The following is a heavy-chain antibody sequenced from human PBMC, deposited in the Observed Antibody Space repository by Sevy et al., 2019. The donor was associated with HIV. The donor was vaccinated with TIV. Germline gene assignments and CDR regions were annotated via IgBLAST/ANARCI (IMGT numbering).Heavy chain of an antibody. V-gene: IGHV3-15*01. CDR2: IKSKSEGGTT. J-gene: IGHJ4*02. D-gene: IGHD2-8*01. CDR3: TNNRGYCIDSVCGEYFDS. Sequence: GGCLRLSCGASGFTFSNAWMTWVRQAPGKGLEWVDRIKSKSEGGTTYYAAPVKGRFTISRDDSKNTLYLQMNSLKSDDTAVYYCTNNRGYCIDSVCGEYFDSWGQGTLVTVSS. CDR1: GFTFSNAW.